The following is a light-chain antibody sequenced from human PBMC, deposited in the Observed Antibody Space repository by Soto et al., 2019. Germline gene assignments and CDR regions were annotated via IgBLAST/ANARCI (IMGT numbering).Light chain of an antibody. CDR2: STN. CDR3: AVWDDSLSGWV. Sequence: QPVLTQPPSVSGAPGQRVTISCTGSASNIGADYDVNWYQQFPGTAPKLLIYSTNQRPSGVPDRISGSKSGTSATLAISGLRFEDEADYYCAVWDDSLSGWVFGGGTQLTVL. J-gene: IGLJ3*02. V-gene: IGLV1-40*01. CDR1: ASNIGADYD.